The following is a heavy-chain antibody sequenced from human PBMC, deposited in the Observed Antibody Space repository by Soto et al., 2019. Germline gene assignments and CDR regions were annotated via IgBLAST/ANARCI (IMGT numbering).Heavy chain of an antibody. V-gene: IGHV3-33*01. Sequence: QVQLVESGGGVVQPGRSLRLSCAASGFTFSSYGMHWVRQAPGKGLEWVAVIWYDGSNKYYADSVKGRFTISRDNSKNPLYLQMNSLRAEDTAVYYCARDRRAVAGTRPRRSGFDPWGQGTLVTVSS. J-gene: IGHJ5*02. CDR3: ARDRRAVAGTRPRRSGFDP. D-gene: IGHD6-19*01. CDR2: IWYDGSNK. CDR1: GFTFSSYG.